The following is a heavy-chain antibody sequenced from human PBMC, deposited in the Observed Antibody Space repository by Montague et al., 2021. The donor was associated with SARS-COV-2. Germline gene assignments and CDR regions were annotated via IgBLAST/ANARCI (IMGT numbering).Heavy chain of an antibody. CDR2: IYYGGTT. Sequence: ETLSPTCSVSSGSIISSGYYWGWIRQPPGKELEWIGNIYYGGTTYYNPSLQSRGTISVDTSKNHLSLRLSSVTAADTAVYFCARGMIRGVTTPFDYWGQGSQVTVSS. CDR1: SGSIISSGYY. CDR3: ARGMIRGVTTPFDY. J-gene: IGHJ4*02. V-gene: IGHV4-39*02. D-gene: IGHD3-10*01.